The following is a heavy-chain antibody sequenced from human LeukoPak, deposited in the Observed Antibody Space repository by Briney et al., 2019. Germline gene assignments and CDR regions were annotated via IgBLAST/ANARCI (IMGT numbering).Heavy chain of an antibody. J-gene: IGHJ6*03. CDR1: GGSFSGYY. V-gene: IGHV4-34*01. D-gene: IGHD3-22*01. CDR2: IYYSGST. CDR3: TRGSIAYYYMDV. Sequence: SETLSLTCAVYGGSFSGYYWSWIRQPPGKGLEWIGSIYYSGSTYYNPSLKSRVTISVETSKNQFSLKLSSVTAADTAVYYCTRGSIAYYYMDVWGKGTTVTISS.